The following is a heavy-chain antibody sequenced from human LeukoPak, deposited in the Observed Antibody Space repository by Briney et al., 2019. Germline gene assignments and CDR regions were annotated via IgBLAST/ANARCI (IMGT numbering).Heavy chain of an antibody. D-gene: IGHD1-7*01. CDR3: ARPRRTRGGDSPASYFDY. CDR2: INTNTGNP. Sequence: ASVKVSCKASGYTLTGHHMHWVRQAPGQGLEWMGWINTNTGNPTYAQGFTGRFVFSLDTSVSTAYLQISSLKAEDTAMYYCARPRRTRGGDSPASYFDYWGQGTLVTVSS. CDR1: GYTLTGHH. J-gene: IGHJ4*02. V-gene: IGHV7-4-1*02.